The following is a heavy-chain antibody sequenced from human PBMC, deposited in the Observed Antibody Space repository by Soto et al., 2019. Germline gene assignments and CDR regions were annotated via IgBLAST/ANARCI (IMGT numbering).Heavy chain of an antibody. D-gene: IGHD3-10*01. V-gene: IGHV1-18*01. Sequence: QVQLVQSGAEVKKPGASVKVSCKASGYTFTSYVISWVRQAPGQGLEWMGWISAYNGNTNYAQKLQGRVTMTTDTSTSTAYMELRSLRSDDTAVYYCAGDSMVRVFITSETYYYYYYGMDVWGQGTTVTVSS. CDR2: ISAYNGNT. CDR1: GYTFTSYV. J-gene: IGHJ6*02. CDR3: AGDSMVRVFITSETYYYYYYGMDV.